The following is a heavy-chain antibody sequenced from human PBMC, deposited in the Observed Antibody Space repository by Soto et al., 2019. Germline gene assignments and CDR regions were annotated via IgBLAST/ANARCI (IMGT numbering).Heavy chain of an antibody. CDR2: ISATATGT. Sequence: XGSLQLSGVASGFAFSNYAMSWVRQAPGKGLEWVSSISATATGTYYADSVKGRFTVSRDNSKSTVYLDLTSLRVEDTAVFYCTKDLNYYGSGSHYWGQGTQVTVSS. CDR3: TKDLNYYGSGSHY. J-gene: IGHJ4*02. D-gene: IGHD3-10*01. V-gene: IGHV3-23*01. CDR1: GFAFSNYA.